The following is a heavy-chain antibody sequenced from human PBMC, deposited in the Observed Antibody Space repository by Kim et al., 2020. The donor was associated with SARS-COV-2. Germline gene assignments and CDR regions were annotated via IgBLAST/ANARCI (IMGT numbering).Heavy chain of an antibody. CDR2: ISSSSSYI. J-gene: IGHJ4*02. D-gene: IGHD2-2*01. CDR3: ARGTYCSSTSCYESGDYGLWEYFDY. V-gene: IGHV3-21*01. Sequence: GGSLRLSCAASGFTFSSYSMNWVRQAPGKGLEWVSSISSSSSYIYYADSVKGRFTISRDNAKNSLYLQMNSLRAEDTAVYYCARGTYCSSTSCYESGDYGLWEYFDYWGQGTLVTVSS. CDR1: GFTFSSYS.